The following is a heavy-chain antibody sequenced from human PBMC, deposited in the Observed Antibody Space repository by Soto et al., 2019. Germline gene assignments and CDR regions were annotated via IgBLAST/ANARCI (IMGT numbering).Heavy chain of an antibody. D-gene: IGHD6-6*01. CDR3: ARDEASIAARRHYYYGMDV. Sequence: GGSLRLSCAASGFTVSSNYMSWVRQAPGKGLEWVSVIYSGGSTYYADSVKGRFTIPRDNSKNTLYLQMNSLRAEDTAVYYCARDEASIAARRHYYYGMDVWGQGTTVTVSS. V-gene: IGHV3-53*01. CDR1: GFTVSSNY. CDR2: IYSGGST. J-gene: IGHJ6*02.